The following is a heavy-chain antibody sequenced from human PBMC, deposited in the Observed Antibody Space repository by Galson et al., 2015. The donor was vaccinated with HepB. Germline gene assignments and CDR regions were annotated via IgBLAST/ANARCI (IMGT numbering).Heavy chain of an antibody. J-gene: IGHJ3*02. CDR2: IKSKTDGGTT. D-gene: IGHD3-3*01. Sequence: SLRLSCAASGFTFSNAWMSWVRQAPGKGLEWVGRIKSKTDGGTTDYAAPVKGRFTISRDDSKNSLYLQMNSLKTEDTAVYYCTTVATSVITIFGTDVFDIWGQGTMFTVSS. CDR1: GFTFSNAW. CDR3: TTVATSVITIFGTDVFDI. V-gene: IGHV3-15*01.